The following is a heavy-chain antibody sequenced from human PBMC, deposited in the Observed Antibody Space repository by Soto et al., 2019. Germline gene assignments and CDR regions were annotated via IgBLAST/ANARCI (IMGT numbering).Heavy chain of an antibody. CDR1: GFTFSIYG. J-gene: IGHJ6*02. Sequence: QPAGALRLSCSASGFTFSIYGMHCVRQAPGKGLEWVELIWNDVSNTEYTDSVKGRFTTSRDNSKNTLYLQMNSVRADDTAVYYCASDLMGDLEGTDYNGMDVWGQGTTVTVSS. D-gene: IGHD3-16*01. CDR2: IWNDVSNT. CDR3: ASDLMGDLEGTDYNGMDV. V-gene: IGHV3-33*01.